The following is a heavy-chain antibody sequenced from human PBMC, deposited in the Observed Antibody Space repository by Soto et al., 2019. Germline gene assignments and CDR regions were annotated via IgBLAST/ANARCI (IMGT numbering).Heavy chain of an antibody. D-gene: IGHD3-9*01. CDR3: ARGGVLRYFDWLLSDWFDP. V-gene: IGHV3-11*06. J-gene: IGHJ5*02. Sequence: VGSLRLSCAASGFTFSDYYMSWIRQAPGKGLEWVSYISSSSSYTNYADSVKGRFTISRDNAKNSLYLQMNSLRAEDTAVYYCARGGVLRYFDWLLSDWFDPWGQGTLVTVSS. CDR2: ISSSSSYT. CDR1: GFTFSDYY.